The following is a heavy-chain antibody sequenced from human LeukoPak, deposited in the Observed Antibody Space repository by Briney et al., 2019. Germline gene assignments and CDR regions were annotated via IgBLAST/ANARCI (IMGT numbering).Heavy chain of an antibody. Sequence: PSETLSLTCTVSGGSISSYYWSWIRQPAGKGLEWIGRIYSSGSTNYNPSLKSRVTMSVDTSKNQFSLRLSSVTAADTAVYYCARDDGSLGYNWVDPWGQGTLVTVSS. V-gene: IGHV4-4*07. CDR2: IYSSGST. CDR1: GGSISSYY. D-gene: IGHD5-24*01. J-gene: IGHJ5*02. CDR3: ARDDGSLGYNWVDP.